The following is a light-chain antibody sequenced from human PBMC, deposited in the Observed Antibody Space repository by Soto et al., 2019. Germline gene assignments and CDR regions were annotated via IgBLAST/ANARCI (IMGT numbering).Light chain of an antibody. V-gene: IGKV1-27*01. CDR1: QGIGNY. J-gene: IGKJ1*01. CDR2: AAS. Sequence: DIQMTQSPSSLPASVGDRVTITCRASQGIGNYLAWYQRTPGKVPKLLIYAASTLQSGVPSRFSGSGSGTEFTLTISSLQPDDVATYYCLAYNSPPKKFGQGTKVDIK. CDR3: LAYNSPPKK.